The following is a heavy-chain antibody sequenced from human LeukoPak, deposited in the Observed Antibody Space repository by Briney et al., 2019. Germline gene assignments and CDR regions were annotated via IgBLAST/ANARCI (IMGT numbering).Heavy chain of an antibody. V-gene: IGHV3-21*01. D-gene: IGHD3-3*01. Sequence: GGSLRLSCAASGFTFSSYSMNWVRQAPGKGLEWVSSISSSSSYIYYADSVKSRFTISRDNAKNTLYLQMNSLRAEDTAVYYCASVYDFWSGYYREPPPHYGMDVWGQGTTVTVSS. CDR3: ASVYDFWSGYYREPPPHYGMDV. CDR1: GFTFSSYS. J-gene: IGHJ6*02. CDR2: ISSSSSYI.